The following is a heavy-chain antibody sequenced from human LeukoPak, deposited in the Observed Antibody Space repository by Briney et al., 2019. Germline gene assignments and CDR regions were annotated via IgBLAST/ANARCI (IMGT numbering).Heavy chain of an antibody. CDR1: GFTFSSYA. CDR3: AKVMTGYYYYFDS. Sequence: GGSLRLSCAASGFTFSSYAMSWVRQAPGKGLEWVSGIGSSGAGTYYVDSVKGRFTISRDNSKNTLYLQINSLRAEDTALYYCAKVMTGYYYYFDSWAREPWSPSPQ. V-gene: IGHV3-23*01. CDR2: IGSSGAGT. J-gene: IGHJ4*02. D-gene: IGHD2/OR15-2a*01.